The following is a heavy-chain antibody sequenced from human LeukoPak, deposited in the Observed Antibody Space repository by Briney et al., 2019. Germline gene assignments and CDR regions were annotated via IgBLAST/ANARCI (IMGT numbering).Heavy chain of an antibody. CDR3: ARDQYRSSLVSAYYYCGMDV. CDR2: TYYRSKWYN. CDR1: GDSVSSNSAA. D-gene: IGHD6-13*01. Sequence: SQTLSLTCAISGDSVSSNSAAWNWIRQSPSRGLEWLGRTYYRSKWYNDYAVSVKSRITINPDTSKNQFSLQLNSVTPEDTAVYYCARDQYRSSLVSAYYYCGMDVWGQGTTVTVSS. V-gene: IGHV6-1*01. J-gene: IGHJ6*02.